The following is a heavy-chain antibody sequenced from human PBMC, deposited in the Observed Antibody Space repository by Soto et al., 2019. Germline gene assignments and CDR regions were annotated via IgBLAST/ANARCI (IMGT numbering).Heavy chain of an antibody. Sequence: ASVKVSCKASGGTFSSYTISWVRQAPGQGLEWMGRIIPILGIANYAQKFQGRVTITADKSTSTAYMELRNLRSDDTAVYYCARDPYHVLMVNAPKLYGMDVWG. CDR2: IIPILGIA. J-gene: IGHJ6*02. CDR3: ARDPYHVLMVNAPKLYGMDV. D-gene: IGHD2-8*01. V-gene: IGHV1-69*04. CDR1: GGTFSSYT.